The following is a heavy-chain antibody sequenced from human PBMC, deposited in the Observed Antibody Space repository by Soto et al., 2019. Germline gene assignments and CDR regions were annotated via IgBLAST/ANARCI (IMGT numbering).Heavy chain of an antibody. J-gene: IGHJ4*02. CDR3: ANDLAASGYRDY. CDR2: ISYDGSNK. V-gene: IGHV3-30*18. D-gene: IGHD3-3*01. Sequence: QVQLVESGGGVVQPGRSLRLSCAASGFTFSSYGMHWVRQAPGKRLEWVAVISYDGSNKYYADSVKGRFTISRDNSKNTLYLQMNSLRAEDTAVYYCANDLAASGYRDYWGQGTLVTVSS. CDR1: GFTFSSYG.